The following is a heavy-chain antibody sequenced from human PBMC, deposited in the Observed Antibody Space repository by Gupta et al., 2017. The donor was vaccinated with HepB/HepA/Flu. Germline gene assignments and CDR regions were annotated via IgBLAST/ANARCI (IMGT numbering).Heavy chain of an antibody. CDR1: GFTFSSYW. Sequence: EVQLVESGGGLVQPGGSLRLSCAASGFTFSSYWMSWVRQAPGKGLEWVANIKQDGSEKYYVDSVKGRFTISRDNAKNSLYLQMNSLRAEDTAVYYCARDGYGYYYYGMDVWGQGTTVTVSS. J-gene: IGHJ6*02. CDR2: IKQDGSEK. D-gene: IGHD5-12*01. CDR3: ARDGYGYYYYGMDV. V-gene: IGHV3-7*01.